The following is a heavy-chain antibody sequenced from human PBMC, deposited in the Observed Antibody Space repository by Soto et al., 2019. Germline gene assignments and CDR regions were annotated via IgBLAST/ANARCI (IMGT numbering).Heavy chain of an antibody. CDR3: AKDRSQGAVAGTSDFDS. V-gene: IGHV3-23*01. CDR2: VSGRGGRA. D-gene: IGHD6-19*01. CDR1: GFTFSSYA. Sequence: GGSLRLSCAASGFTFSSYAMSWVRQAPGKGLDWVSSVSGRGGRAYYADSVKGRFTISRDNSKNALYLQLNSLRAEDTAIYYCAKDRSQGAVAGTSDFDSWGQGILVTVSS. J-gene: IGHJ4*02.